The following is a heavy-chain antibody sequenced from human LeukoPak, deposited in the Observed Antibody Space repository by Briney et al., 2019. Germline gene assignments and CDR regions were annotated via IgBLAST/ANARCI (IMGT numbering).Heavy chain of an antibody. D-gene: IGHD2-21*02. Sequence: PGGSLRLSCAASGFTFSSYSMNWVRQAPGKGLEWVSSISSSSSYIYYADSVKGRFTISRDNAKNSLYLQMNSLRAEDTAVYYCATTASLPTEKDYYYYYYMDVWGKGTTVTISS. V-gene: IGHV3-21*01. CDR2: ISSSSSYI. J-gene: IGHJ6*03. CDR1: GFTFSSYS. CDR3: ATTASLPTEKDYYYYYYMDV.